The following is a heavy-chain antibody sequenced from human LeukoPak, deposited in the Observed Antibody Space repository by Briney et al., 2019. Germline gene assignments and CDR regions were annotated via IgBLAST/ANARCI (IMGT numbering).Heavy chain of an antibody. D-gene: IGHD2-21*02. CDR1: GFTLSTYA. CDR3: ARDGDSYGPNWFDP. Sequence: PGGSLRLSCAASGFTLSTYAMSWVRQTPGKGLEWVAATSSSDAGTYHADSVRGRFTISRDNAKNSLYLQMNSLRAEDTAVYYCARDGDSYGPNWFDPWGQGTLVTVSS. CDR2: TSSSDAGT. V-gene: IGHV3-23*01. J-gene: IGHJ5*02.